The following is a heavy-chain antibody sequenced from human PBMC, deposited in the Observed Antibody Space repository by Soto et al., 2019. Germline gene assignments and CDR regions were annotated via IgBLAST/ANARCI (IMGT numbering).Heavy chain of an antibody. D-gene: IGHD3-10*01. CDR3: APYGSGIYYISRDQY. CDR1: GGSFSGYC. J-gene: IGHJ4*02. Sequence: QVQLQQWGAGLLKPSETLSLTCAVYGGSFSGYCWSWIRQPPGKGLEWIGEIDHNGHTNYNPSLKSRVTISVDKSKNQFSLRLSSMTAADTAIYYCAPYGSGIYYISRDQYWGQATLVTVSS. V-gene: IGHV4-34*01. CDR2: IDHNGHT.